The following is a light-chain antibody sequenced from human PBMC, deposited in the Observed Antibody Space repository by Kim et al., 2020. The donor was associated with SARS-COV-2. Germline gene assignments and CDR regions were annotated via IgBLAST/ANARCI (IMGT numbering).Light chain of an antibody. CDR2: GKN. Sequence: ALGQTVRITCQGDSLRSYYAGWYQQKPGQAPVLVIYGKNNRPSGIPDRFSGSSSGNTASLTITGAQAEDEAEYYCNSRDSSGNHLVFGTGTKVTVL. J-gene: IGLJ1*01. CDR1: SLRSYY. V-gene: IGLV3-19*01. CDR3: NSRDSSGNHLV.